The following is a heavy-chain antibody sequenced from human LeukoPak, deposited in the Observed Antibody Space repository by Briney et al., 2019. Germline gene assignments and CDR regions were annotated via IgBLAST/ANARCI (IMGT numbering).Heavy chain of an antibody. CDR2: ISGSGGST. CDR1: GFTFSSHA. V-gene: IGHV3-23*01. J-gene: IGHJ4*02. Sequence: GGSLRLSCAASGFTFSSHAMSWVRQAPGKGLERVSAISGSGGSTYYADSVKGRFTISRDNSKNTLYLQMNSLRAEDTAVYYCAKSSSIAARPGYFDYWGQGTLVTVSS. CDR3: AKSSSIAARPGYFDY. D-gene: IGHD6-6*01.